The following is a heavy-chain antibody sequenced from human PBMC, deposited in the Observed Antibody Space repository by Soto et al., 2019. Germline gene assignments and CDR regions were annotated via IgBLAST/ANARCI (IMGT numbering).Heavy chain of an antibody. J-gene: IGHJ4*02. CDR3: VGTGTTDDY. Sequence: PWETLSLTSTVSGASVSSGDYYWSSIRQSPGKGLEWIGYIYYSGDSYYNPSLKGRLTISIDTSKNQFSLILNSVTVADTAIYYCVGTGTTDDYWGRGTLVTVSS. D-gene: IGHD4-17*01. CDR2: IYYSGDS. V-gene: IGHV4-30-4*01. CDR1: GASVSSGDYY.